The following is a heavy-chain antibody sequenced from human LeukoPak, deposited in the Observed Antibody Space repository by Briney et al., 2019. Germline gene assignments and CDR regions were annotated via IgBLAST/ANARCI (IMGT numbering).Heavy chain of an antibody. J-gene: IGHJ3*02. CDR2: ISSNGGST. V-gene: IGHV3-64*01. CDR3: AVVVGAILDAFDI. CDR1: GFRFSNYA. Sequence: GGSLRLSCVTSGFRFSNYAIHWVRQAPGKGLEYVSAISSNGGSTYYANSVKGRFTISTDNSKNTLYLQMSSLRAEDTAVYYCAVVVGAILDAFDIWGQGTMVTVSS. D-gene: IGHD1-26*01.